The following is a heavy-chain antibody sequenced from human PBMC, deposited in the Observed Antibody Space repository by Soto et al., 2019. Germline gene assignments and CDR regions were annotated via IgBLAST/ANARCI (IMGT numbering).Heavy chain of an antibody. V-gene: IGHV3-23*01. CDR1: GFPFNTYA. J-gene: IGHJ5*02. D-gene: IGHD3-10*01. CDR2: TSIGGNT. Sequence: GGSLRLSCEASGFPFNTYAMTWFRQLPGMGLEWVSTTSIGGNTDFAVSVRGRFSVSRDNSKNTLYLQMTNLRAEDAAIYFCAKDLRPGLVVPTKSGFDPWGQGTRVTVSS. CDR3: AKDLRPGLVVPTKSGFDP.